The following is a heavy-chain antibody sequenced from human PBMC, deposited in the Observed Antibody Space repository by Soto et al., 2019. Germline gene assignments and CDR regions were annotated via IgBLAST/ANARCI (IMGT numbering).Heavy chain of an antibody. CDR1: GFTFNNYW. D-gene: IGHD3-10*01. Sequence: GGSLRLSCAVSGFTFNNYWMSWVRQAPGKGLEWVANIKQDGKEKYYVDSVKGRFTISRDNAKNSLYLQMNSLRAEDTAAYYCTRITSLAGVYWGQGTLVTVSS. CDR2: IKQDGKEK. V-gene: IGHV3-7*05. J-gene: IGHJ4*02. CDR3: TRITSLAGVY.